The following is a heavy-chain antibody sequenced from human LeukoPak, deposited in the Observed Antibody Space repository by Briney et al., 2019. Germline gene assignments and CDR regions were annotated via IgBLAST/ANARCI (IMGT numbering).Heavy chain of an antibody. D-gene: IGHD3-22*01. CDR3: ARAGHYYDSSGYYCDY. J-gene: IGHJ4*02. CDR2: ISAYNGNT. V-gene: IGHV1-18*01. Sequence: ASVKVSCKASGGTFSSYAISWVRQAPGQGLEWMGWISAYNGNTNYAQKLQGRVTMTTDTSTSTAYMELRSLRSDDTAVYYCARAGHYYDSSGYYCDYWGQGTLVTVSS. CDR1: GGTFSSYA.